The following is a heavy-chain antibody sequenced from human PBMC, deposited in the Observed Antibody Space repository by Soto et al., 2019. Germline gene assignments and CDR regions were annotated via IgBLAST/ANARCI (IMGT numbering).Heavy chain of an antibody. CDR3: ARLPRYCSGGSCYWGEYYYYYMDV. D-gene: IGHD2-15*01. J-gene: IGHJ6*03. Sequence: GGSLRLSCAASGFTFGRYWMSWVRQAPGKGLEWVANIKQDGSEKYYVDSVKGRFTISRDNAKNSLYLQMNSLRAEDTAVYYCARLPRYCSGGSCYWGEYYYYYMDVWGKGTTVTVSS. CDR2: IKQDGSEK. CDR1: GFTFGRYW. V-gene: IGHV3-7*01.